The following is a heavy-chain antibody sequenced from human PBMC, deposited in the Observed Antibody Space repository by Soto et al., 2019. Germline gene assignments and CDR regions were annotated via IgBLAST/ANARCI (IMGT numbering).Heavy chain of an antibody. CDR3: AKATTNGGWFNPFDS. V-gene: IGHV3-23*01. J-gene: IGHJ4*02. D-gene: IGHD6-19*01. CDR2: LSGSGTRT. CDR1: GFSFVNYA. Sequence: GGSLRLSCAASGFSFVNYAMNWVRQAPGKGLEWVSGLSGSGTRTYYADSVKGRFTISRDNSRDTLFLQMNSLTADDTAVYYCAKATTNGGWFNPFDSWGQGALVTV.